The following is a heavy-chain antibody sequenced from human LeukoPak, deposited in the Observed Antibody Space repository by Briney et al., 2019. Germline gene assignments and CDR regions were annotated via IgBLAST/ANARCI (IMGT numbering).Heavy chain of an antibody. D-gene: IGHD6-19*01. Sequence: GGSLRLSCAASGXTFSDYYMSWIRQAPGKGLEWVSYISSSSSYTNYADSVKGRFTISRDNAKNSLYLQMNSLRAEDTAVYYCARVTQAVAGLDYWGQGTLVTVSS. V-gene: IGHV3-11*05. J-gene: IGHJ4*02. CDR1: GXTFSDYY. CDR3: ARVTQAVAGLDY. CDR2: ISSSSSYT.